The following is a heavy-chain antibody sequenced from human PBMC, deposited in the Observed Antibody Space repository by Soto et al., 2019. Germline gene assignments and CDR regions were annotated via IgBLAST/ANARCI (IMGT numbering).Heavy chain of an antibody. Sequence: SVKVSCKASGGTFSSYAISWVRQAPGQGLEWMGGIIPLFGTANYAQKFQGRVTITADESTSTAYMELSSLRSEDTAVYYCARDGVAATWYYFDYWGQGTLVTVS. J-gene: IGHJ4*02. CDR3: ARDGVAATWYYFDY. V-gene: IGHV1-69*13. CDR1: GGTFSSYA. D-gene: IGHD2-15*01. CDR2: IIPLFGTA.